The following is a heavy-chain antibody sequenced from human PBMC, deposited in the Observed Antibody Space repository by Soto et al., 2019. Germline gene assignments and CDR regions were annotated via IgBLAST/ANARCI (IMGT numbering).Heavy chain of an antibody. J-gene: IGHJ5*02. CDR3: ARQRILSLSSIQKNWFDP. Sequence: QLQLQESGPGLVKPSETLSLTCTVSGGSISSSSYYWGWIRQPPGKGLEWIGSIYYSGSTYYNPSLKRRVTISVDTSKNQFSLKLSSVTAADTAVYYCARQRILSLSSIQKNWFDPWGQGTLVTVSS. CDR1: GGSISSSSYY. V-gene: IGHV4-39*01. CDR2: IYYSGST. D-gene: IGHD1-1*01.